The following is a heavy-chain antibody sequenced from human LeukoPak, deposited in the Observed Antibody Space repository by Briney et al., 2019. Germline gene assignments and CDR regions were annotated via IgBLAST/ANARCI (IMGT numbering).Heavy chain of an antibody. Sequence: SETLSLTCTVSGSISSYYWSWVRQAPGKGLEWVGHSYYTGSPNYNPSLKSRVTISVDTPKNQFSLKLSSVTAADTAVYYCAGVRSTVGWRSFDYWGQGILVTVSS. CDR3: AGVRSTVGWRSFDY. J-gene: IGHJ4*02. V-gene: IGHV4-59*08. CDR1: GSISSYY. D-gene: IGHD4-23*01. CDR2: SYYTGSP.